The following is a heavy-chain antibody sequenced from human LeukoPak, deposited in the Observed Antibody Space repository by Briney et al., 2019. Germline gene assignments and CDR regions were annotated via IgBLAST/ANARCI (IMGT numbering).Heavy chain of an antibody. V-gene: IGHV1-69*04. CDR1: GGSFSSYA. Sequence: GASVKVSCKASGGSFSSYAISWVRQAPGHGLEWMGRIIPILGIASYAQEFQGRVTHTADKSTSTAYMELSSLRTEDTAVYYCARGRTTVVTLEPFDYWGQGTLVTVSS. CDR2: IIPILGIA. CDR3: ARGRTTVVTLEPFDY. J-gene: IGHJ4*02. D-gene: IGHD4-23*01.